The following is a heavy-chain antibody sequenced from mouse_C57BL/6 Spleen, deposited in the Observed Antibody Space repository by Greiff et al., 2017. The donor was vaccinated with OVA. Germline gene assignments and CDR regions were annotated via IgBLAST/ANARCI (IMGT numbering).Heavy chain of an antibody. Sequence: QVQLQQSGAELVKPGASVKISCKASGYAFSSYWMNWVKQRPGKGLEWIGQIYPGDGDTNYNGKFKGKATLTADNSSSTDYLQISSLTSGDSTVYFDARMYYDYDGPHYAMDYWGQGTSVTVSA. CDR1: GYAFSSYW. J-gene: IGHJ4*01. D-gene: IGHD2-4*01. CDR2: IYPGDGDT. V-gene: IGHV1-80*01. CDR3: ARMYYDYDGPHYAMDY.